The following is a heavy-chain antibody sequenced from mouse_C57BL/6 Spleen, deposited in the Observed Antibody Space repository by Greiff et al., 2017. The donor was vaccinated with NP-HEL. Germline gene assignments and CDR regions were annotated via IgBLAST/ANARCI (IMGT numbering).Heavy chain of an antibody. V-gene: IGHV1-61*01. D-gene: IGHD1-1*01. CDR2: IYPSDSET. J-gene: IGHJ4*01. CDR1: GYTFTSYW. CDR3: ARRGTTVVATRAMDY. Sequence: QVQLQQSGAELVRPGSSVKLSCKASGYTFTSYWMDWVKQRPGQGLEWIGNIYPSDSETHYNQKFKDKATLTVDKSSSTAYMQLSSLTSEDSAVYYCARRGTTVVATRAMDYWGQGTSVTVSS.